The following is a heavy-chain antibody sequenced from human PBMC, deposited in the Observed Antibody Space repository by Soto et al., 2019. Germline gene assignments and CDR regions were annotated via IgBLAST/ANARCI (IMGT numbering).Heavy chain of an antibody. CDR3: ARARGYSYFEFDY. D-gene: IGHD5-18*01. CDR2: IYHSGST. V-gene: IGHV4-30-2*01. J-gene: IGHJ4*02. Sequence: QLQLQESGSGLVKPSQTLSLTCAVSGGSISSGGYSWSWIRQPPGKGLVWIGYIYHSGSTYYNPSLMSRVTISVDRSKSQFSLKLSSVTAADTAVYYCARARGYSYFEFDYWGQGTLVTVSS. CDR1: GGSISSGGYS.